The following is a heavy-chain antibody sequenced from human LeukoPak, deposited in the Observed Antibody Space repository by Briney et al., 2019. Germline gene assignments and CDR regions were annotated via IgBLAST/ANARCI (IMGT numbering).Heavy chain of an antibody. CDR2: ISGSGGST. Sequence: PGGSLRLSCAASGFTFSSYAMSWVRQAPGKGLGWVSAISGSGGSTYYADSVKGRFTISRDNSKNTLYLQMNSLRAEDTAVYYCAKDVGYYYDSSGYSDYWGQGTLVTVSS. V-gene: IGHV3-23*01. D-gene: IGHD3-22*01. CDR3: AKDVGYYYDSSGYSDY. J-gene: IGHJ4*02. CDR1: GFTFSSYA.